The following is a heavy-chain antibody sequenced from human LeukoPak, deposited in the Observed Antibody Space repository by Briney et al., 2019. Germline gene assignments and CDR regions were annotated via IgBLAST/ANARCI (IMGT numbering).Heavy chain of an antibody. V-gene: IGHV3-20*04. CDR2: INWSGGST. J-gene: IGHJ4*02. Sequence: PGGSLRLSCTASGFAFDEHGMSWVRQVPGKGLEWVSGINWSGGSTGYADPLRGRFTISRDNAKNSLYLQMDSLRAEDTALYYCARAPITSPFYFDYWGQGTQVTVSS. D-gene: IGHD2-2*01. CDR1: GFAFDEHG. CDR3: ARAPITSPFYFDY.